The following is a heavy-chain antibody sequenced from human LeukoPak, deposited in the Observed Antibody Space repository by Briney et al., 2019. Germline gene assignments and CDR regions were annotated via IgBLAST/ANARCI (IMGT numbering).Heavy chain of an antibody. V-gene: IGHV3-74*01. J-gene: IGHJ4*02. CDR2: INSDGSST. Sequence: GGSLRLSCAASGFTFSSYGMNWVRQAPGKGLVWVSRINSDGSSTSYADSVKGRFTISRDNAKNTLYLQMNSLRAEDTAVYYCARVSTVVTRDYWGQGTLVTVSS. D-gene: IGHD4-23*01. CDR3: ARVSTVVTRDY. CDR1: GFTFSSYG.